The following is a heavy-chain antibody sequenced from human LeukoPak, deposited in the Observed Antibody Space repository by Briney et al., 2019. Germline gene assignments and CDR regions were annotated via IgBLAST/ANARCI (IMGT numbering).Heavy chain of an antibody. Sequence: PGGSLRLSCAASGFTFSSYGMHWVRRAPGKGLEWVAVISYDGSNKYYADSVKGRFTISRDNSKNTLYLQMNSLRAEDTAVYYCAKEGHYDYVWGSYRSEDYWGQGTLVTVSS. D-gene: IGHD3-16*02. J-gene: IGHJ4*02. CDR2: ISYDGSNK. CDR3: AKEGHYDYVWGSYRSEDY. CDR1: GFTFSSYG. V-gene: IGHV3-30*18.